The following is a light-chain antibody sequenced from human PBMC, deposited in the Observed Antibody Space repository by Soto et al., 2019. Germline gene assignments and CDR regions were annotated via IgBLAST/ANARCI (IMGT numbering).Light chain of an antibody. Sequence: DIQMTQSPSSLSASVGDRVTITCRASQSISTYLNWYQQNPGKAPKLLIYAASGLQSGVPSRFSGIGSGIDFTLTISSLQPEDFATYYCQQTYSTRPWTFGQGTKVESK. CDR3: QQTYSTRPWT. CDR2: AAS. J-gene: IGKJ1*01. CDR1: QSISTY. V-gene: IGKV1-39*01.